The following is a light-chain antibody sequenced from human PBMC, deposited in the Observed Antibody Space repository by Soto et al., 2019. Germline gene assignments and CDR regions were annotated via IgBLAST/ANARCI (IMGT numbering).Light chain of an antibody. CDR2: WAY. CDR3: QQYCSTPRT. Sequence: DIVMTQSPDSLAVSLGERATINCKSSQSVLYSSNNKNYLAWYQQKPGQPPKLLIYWAYTRESGVPDRFSGSGSGTDFTLTISSLQAEDVAVYYCQQYCSTPRTFGQGTKVEIK. J-gene: IGKJ1*01. V-gene: IGKV4-1*01. CDR1: QSVLYSSNNKNY.